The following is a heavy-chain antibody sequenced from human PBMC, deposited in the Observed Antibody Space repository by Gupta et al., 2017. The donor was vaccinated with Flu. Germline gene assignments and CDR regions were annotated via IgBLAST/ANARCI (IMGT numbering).Heavy chain of an antibody. Sequence: QVQLVESGGGVVQPGRSLRLSCAASGFTFIRYGMHWVRQAPGKGLEWVALIWYDGSNIHYADSVKGRFTISRDSSKNTLYLQMNSLRVEDTAVYYCARDEFSTGAVDYWGHGTLVTVSS. D-gene: IGHD7-27*01. CDR1: GFTFIRYG. CDR2: IWYDGSNI. V-gene: IGHV3-33*01. J-gene: IGHJ4*01. CDR3: ARDEFSTGAVDY.